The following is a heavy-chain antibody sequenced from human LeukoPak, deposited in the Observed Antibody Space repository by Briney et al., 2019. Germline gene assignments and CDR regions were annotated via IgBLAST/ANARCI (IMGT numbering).Heavy chain of an antibody. CDR2: IYYSGST. D-gene: IGHD3-10*01. V-gene: IGHV4-30-4*08. J-gene: IGHJ3*02. CDR1: GGSISSGDYY. CDR3: ARGRRYYGSGSWSGAFDI. Sequence: SETLSLTCTVSGGSISSGDYYWSWIRQPPGKGLEWIGYIYYSGSTYYNPSLKSRVTISVDTSKNQFSLKLSSVTAADTAVYYCARGRRYYGSGSWSGAFDIWGQGTMVTVSS.